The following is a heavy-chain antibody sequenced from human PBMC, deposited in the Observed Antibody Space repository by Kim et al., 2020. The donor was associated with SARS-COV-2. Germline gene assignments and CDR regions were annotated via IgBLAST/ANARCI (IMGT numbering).Heavy chain of an antibody. CDR1: GYSFTSYW. D-gene: IGHD3-9*01. CDR3: ARRLGDILTGYLSGFDY. V-gene: IGHV5-51*01. CDR2: IYPGDSDT. J-gene: IGHJ4*02. Sequence: GESLKISCKGSGYSFTSYWIGWVRQMPGKGLEWMGIIYPGDSDTRYSPSFQGQVTISADKSISTAYLQWSSLKASDTAMYYCARRLGDILTGYLSGFDYWGQGTLVTVSS.